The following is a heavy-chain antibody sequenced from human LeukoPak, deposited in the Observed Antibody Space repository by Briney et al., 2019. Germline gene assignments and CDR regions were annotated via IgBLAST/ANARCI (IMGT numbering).Heavy chain of an antibody. CDR2: IYYSGST. CDR1: GGSISSYY. Sequence: SETLSLTCTVSGGSISSYYWSWIRQPPGKGLEWIGYIYYSGSTNYNPSFKSRVTISVDTSKNQFSLKLSSVTAADTAVYYCARGGSRTFDPWGQGTLVTVSS. CDR3: ARGGSRTFDP. D-gene: IGHD6-13*01. V-gene: IGHV4-59*01. J-gene: IGHJ5*02.